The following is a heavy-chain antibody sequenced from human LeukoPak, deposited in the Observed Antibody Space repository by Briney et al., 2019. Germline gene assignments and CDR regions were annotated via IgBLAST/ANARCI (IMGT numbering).Heavy chain of an antibody. CDR1: GFTVSSNY. D-gene: IGHD5-18*01. Sequence: GVSLRLSCAASGFTVSSNYMSWVSQAPGKGLEWDSVIFSGGTTYYADSVKGRFTISRHNSENTLYLQMNSLRGEDTAVYYCARGVLGYSYGFDYWGQGTLVTVSS. CDR3: ARGVLGYSYGFDY. J-gene: IGHJ4*02. V-gene: IGHV3-53*04. CDR2: IFSGGTT.